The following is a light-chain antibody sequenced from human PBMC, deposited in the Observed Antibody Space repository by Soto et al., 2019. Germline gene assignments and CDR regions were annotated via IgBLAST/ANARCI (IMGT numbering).Light chain of an antibody. CDR3: QQYTNYFCA. Sequence: DVKMNQSPSTLSASVGDRVTITCRARHNMNTWLAWYQQKPGTAPKLLILKASSLESGVPSRFSGSGSGTEFTLTISSLQPDDLATYYCQQYTNYFCAFGQGTNVDIK. CDR1: HNMNTW. V-gene: IGKV1-5*03. CDR2: KAS. J-gene: IGKJ1*01.